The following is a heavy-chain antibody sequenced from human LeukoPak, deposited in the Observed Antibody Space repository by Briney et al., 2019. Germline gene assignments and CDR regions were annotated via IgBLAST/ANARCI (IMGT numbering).Heavy chain of an antibody. CDR2: IIPIFGTA. CDR1: GGTFSSYA. V-gene: IGHV1-69*01. CDR3: AYYGSGSYYSPFDY. J-gene: IGHJ4*02. Sequence: SVKVSCKASGGTFSSYAISWVRQAPGQGLEWMGGIIPIFGTANYAQKFQGRVTITADESTSTAYMELGSLRSEDTAVYYCAYYGSGSYYSPFDYWGQGTLVTVSS. D-gene: IGHD3-10*01.